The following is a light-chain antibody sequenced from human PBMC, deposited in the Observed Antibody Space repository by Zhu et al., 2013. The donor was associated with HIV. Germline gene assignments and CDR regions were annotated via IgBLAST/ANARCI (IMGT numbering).Light chain of an antibody. J-gene: IGKJ5*01. CDR1: QTINGY. CDR3: QQRSNWPIT. V-gene: IGKV1-39*01. Sequence: DIQMTQSPSSLSASVGDRITITCRTSQTINGYLNWYQQQPGKAPKLLIYAASNLQSGVPSRFSGSGSGTDFTLTISSLEPEDFAVYYCQQRSNWPITFGQGTRLEIK. CDR2: AAS.